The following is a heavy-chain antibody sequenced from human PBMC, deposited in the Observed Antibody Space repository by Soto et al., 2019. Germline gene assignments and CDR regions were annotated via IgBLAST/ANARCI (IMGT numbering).Heavy chain of an antibody. V-gene: IGHV3-23*01. Sequence: ESGGGLVQPGGSLRLSCVGSGFTFGPYTMAWVRQAPGMGLECVSVITGNRGATYYSDSVKGRFSISRGNSRNTLYLQMNDLRAGDTGVYYCAKTGPVTARTRFDYWGQGALVTVSS. D-gene: IGHD2-21*02. J-gene: IGHJ4*02. CDR1: GFTFGPYT. CDR3: AKTGPVTARTRFDY. CDR2: ITGNRGAT.